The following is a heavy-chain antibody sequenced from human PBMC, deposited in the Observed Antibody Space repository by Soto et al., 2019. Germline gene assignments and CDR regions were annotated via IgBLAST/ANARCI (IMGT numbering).Heavy chain of an antibody. D-gene: IGHD5-12*01. CDR2: INHSGST. V-gene: IGHV4-30-2*01. Sequence: QLQLQESGSGLVKPSQTLSLTCAVSGGSISSGGYSWSWIRQPPGKGLEWIGYINHSGSTYYNPSLKSRVTISVDRSKNQFCLKLSSVTAAETAVYYCAAGGGLPRYSWGQGTLVTVSS. J-gene: IGHJ4*02. CDR3: AAGGGLPRYS. CDR1: GGSISSGGYS.